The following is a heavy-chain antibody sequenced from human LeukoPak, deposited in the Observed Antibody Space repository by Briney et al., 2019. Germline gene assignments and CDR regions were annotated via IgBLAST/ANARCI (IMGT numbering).Heavy chain of an antibody. D-gene: IGHD6-6*01. Sequence: SETLSLTCTVSGGSISSSSYYWGWIRQPPGKGLEWIGYIYHSGSTYYNPSLKSRVTISVDRSKNQFSLKLSSVTAADTAVYYCARVPIAARLVDYWGQGTLVTVSS. J-gene: IGHJ4*02. CDR3: ARVPIAARLVDY. CDR2: IYHSGST. V-gene: IGHV4-39*07. CDR1: GGSISSSSYY.